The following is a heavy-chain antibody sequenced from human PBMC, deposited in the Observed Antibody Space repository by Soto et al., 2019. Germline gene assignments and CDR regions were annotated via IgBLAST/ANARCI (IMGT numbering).Heavy chain of an antibody. D-gene: IGHD3-10*01. V-gene: IGHV5-51*01. Sequence: GESLKISCKASGYSFTNYWIGWVRQMPGKGLEWMGVIYPSDSDKRYSPSFEGQVTISADKSIATAYLQWSSLSASDTAIYYCARQGKISSRANYLDYWGQGTLVTVSS. J-gene: IGHJ4*02. CDR1: GYSFTNYW. CDR2: IYPSDSDK. CDR3: ARQGKISSRANYLDY.